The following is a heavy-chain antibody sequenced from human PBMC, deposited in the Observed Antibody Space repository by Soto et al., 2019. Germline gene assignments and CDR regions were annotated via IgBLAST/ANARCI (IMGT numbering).Heavy chain of an antibody. Sequence: QVQLQESGPGLVKPSETLSLTCTVSGGSIGTYYWSWIRQPPGKGLEWIGYIYYRGNTDYNPSLKSRVTISLDTPKNQFSPKLSSVTAADTAVYYCARHPGYYDILTGYTTYYFDYWGQGILVTVSS. V-gene: IGHV4-59*08. D-gene: IGHD3-9*01. J-gene: IGHJ4*02. CDR1: GGSIGTYY. CDR2: IYYRGNT. CDR3: ARHPGYYDILTGYTTYYFDY.